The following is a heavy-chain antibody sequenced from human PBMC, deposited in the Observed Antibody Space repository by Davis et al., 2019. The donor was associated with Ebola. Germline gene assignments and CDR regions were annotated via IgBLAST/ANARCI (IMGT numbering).Heavy chain of an antibody. J-gene: IGHJ5*01. Sequence: ASVKVSCKASGYNFRTKYVTWVRQASGHGLKWMGVINPNDGTTTYAQEFRDRVTMTRDTSTSTVFLDMRNLAFDDTAVYYCVIITMTWGQGTLVTVSS. CDR1: GYNFRTKY. CDR3: VIITMT. CDR2: INPNDGTT. V-gene: IGHV1-46*01.